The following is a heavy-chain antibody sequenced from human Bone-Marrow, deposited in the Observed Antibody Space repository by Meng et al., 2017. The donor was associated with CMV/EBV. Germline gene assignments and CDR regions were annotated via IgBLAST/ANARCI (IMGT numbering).Heavy chain of an antibody. CDR3: ARADRRVVIRSSFYY. Sequence: GESLKISCAASGFTFSSYAMHWVRQAPGKGLEWVAVISYDGSNKYYADSVKGRFTISRDNSKNTLYLQMNSLRAEDTAVYYCARADRRVVIRSSFYYWGQGTLVTVSS. D-gene: IGHD3-22*01. V-gene: IGHV3-30-3*01. J-gene: IGHJ4*02. CDR1: GFTFSSYA. CDR2: ISYDGSNK.